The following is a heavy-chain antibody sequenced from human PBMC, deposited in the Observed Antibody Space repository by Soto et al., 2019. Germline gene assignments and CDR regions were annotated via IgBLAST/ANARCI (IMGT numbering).Heavy chain of an antibody. J-gene: IGHJ6*02. V-gene: IGHV3-30*18. CDR2: VSYDGSFK. Sequence: GGSLRLSCEASGFTFSKFGIHWSRQAPGKGLEWVAVVSYDGSFKYYADSVKGRFTISRDNSKNTLYLQMNSLRPEDTALYYCAKDSDQLLFDYYYYGMDVWGQGTTVTVSS. D-gene: IGHD2-2*01. CDR3: AKDSDQLLFDYYYYGMDV. CDR1: GFTFSKFG.